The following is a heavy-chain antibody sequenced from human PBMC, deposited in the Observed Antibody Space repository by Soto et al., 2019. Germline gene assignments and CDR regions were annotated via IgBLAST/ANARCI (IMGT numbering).Heavy chain of an antibody. V-gene: IGHV3-9*01. CDR3: AKVLGSIVATWGHFDF. CDR1: GFTFDDYA. CDR2: ISWNSGSI. J-gene: IGHJ4*02. D-gene: IGHD5-12*01. Sequence: GGSLRLSCAASGFTFDDYAMHWVRQAPGKGLEWVSGISWNSGSIGYADSVKGRFTISRDNAKNSLYLQMNSLRAEDTALYYCAKVLGSIVATWGHFDFWGQGSLVPVSS.